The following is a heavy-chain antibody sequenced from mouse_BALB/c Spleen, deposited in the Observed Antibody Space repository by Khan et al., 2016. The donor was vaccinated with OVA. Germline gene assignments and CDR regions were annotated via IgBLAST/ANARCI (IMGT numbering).Heavy chain of an antibody. D-gene: IGHD2-1*01. CDR1: GFTIKDTY. CDR3: ATLYGSPFDF. Sequence: EVQLVESGAELVKPGASVKLSCSASGFTIKDTYIHWMKQRPEQGLEWIGRIDPPNDDSKYGPKFQAKATLTADTSSNTAYLQLSSLASEDTAVYYCATLYGSPFDFWGQGTLVSVSA. V-gene: IGHV14-3*02. J-gene: IGHJ3*01. CDR2: IDPPNDDS.